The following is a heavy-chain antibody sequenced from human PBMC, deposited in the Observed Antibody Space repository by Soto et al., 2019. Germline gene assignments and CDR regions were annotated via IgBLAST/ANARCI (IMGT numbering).Heavy chain of an antibody. CDR3: ARDTSPFY. J-gene: IGHJ4*02. CDR2: ISSSRSYI. V-gene: IGHV3-11*05. D-gene: IGHD3-3*01. Sequence: VGSLRLSWAAAGFAISVYYMSWIRQAPGKGLEWVSYISSSRSYINYADSVKGRFTISRDNAKNSLYLQMNSLRVEDTAVYYCARDTSPFYWGQGTLVTVSS. CDR1: GFAISVYY.